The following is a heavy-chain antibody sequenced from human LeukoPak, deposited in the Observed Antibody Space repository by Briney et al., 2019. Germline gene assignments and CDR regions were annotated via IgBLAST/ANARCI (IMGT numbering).Heavy chain of an antibody. CDR3: ARGFYDTRGYSNAFDM. CDR1: GGSVTSSY. V-gene: IGHV4-59*02. J-gene: IGHJ3*02. CDR2: IYHTGNT. D-gene: IGHD3-22*01. Sequence: SETLSLTCTVSGGSVTSSYWSWIRQSPGREVEWIGYIYHTGNTNYNPSLESRVPISVDTSKNQFSLKLTSVTAADTAVYYCARGFYDTRGYSNAFDMWGQGTMVTVSA.